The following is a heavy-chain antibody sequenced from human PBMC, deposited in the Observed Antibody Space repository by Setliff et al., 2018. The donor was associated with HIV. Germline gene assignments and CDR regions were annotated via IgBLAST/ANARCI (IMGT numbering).Heavy chain of an antibody. D-gene: IGHD6-19*01. V-gene: IGHV1-69*13. CDR2: IIPIFATA. CDR1: GGTFSSYA. J-gene: IGHJ6*03. Sequence: SVKVSCKASGGTFSSYAINWVRQAPGQGPEWMGGIIPIFATANYAQKFQGRVTITADESTSTAYMELSSLRSEDTAVYYCASCMAGHYYYYMDVWGKGTTVTVSS. CDR3: ASCMAGHYYYYMDV.